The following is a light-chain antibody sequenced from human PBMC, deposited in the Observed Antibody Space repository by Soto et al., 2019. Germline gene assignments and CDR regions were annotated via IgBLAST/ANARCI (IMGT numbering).Light chain of an antibody. CDR3: SSYAGSNNV. J-gene: IGLJ1*01. V-gene: IGLV2-8*01. Sequence: QSALTQPPSASGSPGQSVTISCTGTSSDVGGYNYVSWYQQHPGKAPKLMIYEVSKGPSGVPDRFSGSKSGNTASLTVSGLQAEDEPDYYCSSYAGSNNVFGTGTKVTVL. CDR1: SSDVGGYNY. CDR2: EVS.